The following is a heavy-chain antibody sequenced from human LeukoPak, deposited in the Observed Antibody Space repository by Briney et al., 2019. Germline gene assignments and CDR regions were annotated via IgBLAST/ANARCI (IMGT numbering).Heavy chain of an antibody. V-gene: IGHV4-59*01. D-gene: IGHD2-8*01. Sequence: SETLSLTCIVSGGSINSYYWSWIRQPPGKGLEWIGYIYYSGSTNYNPSLKSRVTISRDTSKNQFSLKLRSVTAADTAVYYCTSGGMVSGDFWGHGTLVTVSS. J-gene: IGHJ4*01. CDR1: GGSINSYY. CDR3: TSGGMVSGDF. CDR2: IYYSGST.